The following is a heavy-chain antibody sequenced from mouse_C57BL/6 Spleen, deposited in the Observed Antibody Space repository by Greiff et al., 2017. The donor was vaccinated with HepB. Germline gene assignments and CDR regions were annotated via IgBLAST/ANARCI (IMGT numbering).Heavy chain of an antibody. CDR1: GFTFSSYT. V-gene: IGHV5-9*01. Sequence: EVQLQESGGGLVKPGGSLKLSCAASGFTFSSYTMSWVRQTPEKRLEWVATISGGGGNTYYPDSVKGRFTISRDNAKNTLYLLMSSLRSEDTALYYCARRTYYSNYLFAYWGQGTLVTVSA. J-gene: IGHJ3*01. CDR3: ARRTYYSNYLFAY. D-gene: IGHD2-5*01. CDR2: ISGGGGNT.